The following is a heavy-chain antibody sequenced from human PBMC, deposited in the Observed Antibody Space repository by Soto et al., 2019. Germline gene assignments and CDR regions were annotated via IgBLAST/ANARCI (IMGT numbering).Heavy chain of an antibody. CDR1: GFTFSSYS. J-gene: IGHJ4*02. CDR3: ASYSGYDYYFDY. D-gene: IGHD5-12*01. V-gene: IGHV3-48*01. Sequence: GSLRLSCAASGFTFSSYSMNWVRQAPGKGLEWVSYISSSSSTIYYADSVKGRFTISRYNAKNSLYLQMNSLRAEDMAVYYCASYSGYDYYFDYWGQGTLVTVSS. CDR2: ISSSSSTI.